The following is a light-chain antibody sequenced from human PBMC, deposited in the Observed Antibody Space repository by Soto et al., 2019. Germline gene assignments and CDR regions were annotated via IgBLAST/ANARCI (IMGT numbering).Light chain of an antibody. CDR1: QSVSSY. J-gene: IGKJ1*01. CDR3: QQYGSSPYT. CDR2: GAS. Sequence: EIVLTQSPATLSFSAGERATLSCRASQSVSSYLAWYQQKPGQAPRLLIYGASSRATGIPDRFSGSGSGTDFTLTISRLEPEDFAVYYCQQYGSSPYTFGQGSKVDIK. V-gene: IGKV3-20*01.